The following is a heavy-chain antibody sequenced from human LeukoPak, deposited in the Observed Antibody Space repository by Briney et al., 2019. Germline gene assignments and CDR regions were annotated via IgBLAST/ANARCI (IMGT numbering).Heavy chain of an antibody. V-gene: IGHV4-39*01. J-gene: IGHJ4*02. Sequence: SETLSLTCTVSGGSISSSNYYWGWIRQSPGKGLEWIASIYYSGNTYYNPSLQSRVTIFVDTSKNQFSLRLSSVTAADTAVYYCARLHYYDSSGYYPYFDYWGQGTLVTVSS. CDR2: IYYSGNT. D-gene: IGHD3-22*01. CDR1: GGSISSSNYY. CDR3: ARLHYYDSSGYYPYFDY.